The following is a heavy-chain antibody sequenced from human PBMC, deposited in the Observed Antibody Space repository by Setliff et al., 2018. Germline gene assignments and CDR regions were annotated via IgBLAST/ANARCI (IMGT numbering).Heavy chain of an antibody. V-gene: IGHV4-61*02. J-gene: IGHJ6*02. CDR2: IYAIRST. D-gene: IGHD3-16*01. CDR3: ARDRTAYTYGLDV. Sequence: SETLSLTCIVSGGSISSATSYWNWIRQPAGKELEWIGRIYAIRSTNYSPSLKSRVTISVDTSKNQFSLKLSFVTAADTAVYYCARDRTAYTYGLDVWGQGTTVTVSS. CDR1: GGSISSATSY.